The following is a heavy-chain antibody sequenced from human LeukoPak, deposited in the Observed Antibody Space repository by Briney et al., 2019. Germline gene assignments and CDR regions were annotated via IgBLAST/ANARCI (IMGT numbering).Heavy chain of an antibody. CDR1: GFTFSSYA. CDR2: ITPSSSYI. CDR3: ARMVLGAAGSVDFDC. J-gene: IGHJ4*02. Sequence: MTGGSLRLSCAASGFTFSSYAMTWVRQAPGKGLEWVSSITPSSSYIFPGDSVKGRFTISRDNAKNSLYLQMNSLRAEDTAVYYCARMVLGAAGSVDFDCWGQGTLVTVSS. D-gene: IGHD6-13*01. V-gene: IGHV3-21*01.